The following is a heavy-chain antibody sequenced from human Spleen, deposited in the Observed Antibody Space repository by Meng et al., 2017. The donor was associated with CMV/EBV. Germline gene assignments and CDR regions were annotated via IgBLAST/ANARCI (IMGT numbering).Heavy chain of an antibody. J-gene: IGHJ4*02. Sequence: QVELVQAGAEVKKPVASVKVSCKASGYTCTSYGISWVRQAPGQGLEWMGWISGYNGNTNYAQKLQGRVTMTTDTSTSTAYMELRSLRSDDTAVYYCAREADGATFDYWGQGTLVTVSS. CDR1: GYTCTSYG. CDR3: AREADGATFDY. D-gene: IGHD1-26*01. V-gene: IGHV1-18*01. CDR2: ISGYNGNT.